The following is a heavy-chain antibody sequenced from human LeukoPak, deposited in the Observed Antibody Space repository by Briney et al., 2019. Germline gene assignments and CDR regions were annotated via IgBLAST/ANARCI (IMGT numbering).Heavy chain of an antibody. V-gene: IGHV3-7*03. CDR3: ARGNYYGSGSYYHDAFDI. D-gene: IGHD3-10*01. CDR2: IKPDGSEK. CDR1: GFTFSSYW. J-gene: IGHJ3*02. Sequence: GGSLRLSCAASGFTFSSYWMSWVRQAPGKGLEWVANIKPDGSEKHYVDSVKGRLTIARDNAKNSLYLQMNSLRAEDTAVYYCARGNYYGSGSYYHDAFDIWGQGTMVTVPS.